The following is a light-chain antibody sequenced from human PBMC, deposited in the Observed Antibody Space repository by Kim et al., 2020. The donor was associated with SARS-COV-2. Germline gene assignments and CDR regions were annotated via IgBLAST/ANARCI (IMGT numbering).Light chain of an antibody. Sequence: QLVLTQSPSASASLGASVKFTCTLSSGHSSYAIAWHQQQPEKGPRYLMKVNSDGSHYKGDGIPDRFSGSSSGAERYLTISSLQSEDEADYYCQTWGTGIRVFGGGTQLTVI. J-gene: IGLJ3*02. CDR1: SGHSSYA. CDR3: QTWGTGIRV. V-gene: IGLV4-69*01. CDR2: VNSDGSH.